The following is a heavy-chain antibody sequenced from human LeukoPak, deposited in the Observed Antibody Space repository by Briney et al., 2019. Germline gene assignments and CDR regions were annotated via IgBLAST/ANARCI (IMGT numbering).Heavy chain of an antibody. Sequence: GGSLRLSCSPSGFTFGDYPMSWFRQAPGKGLEWVGYIRNKDYGETTEYAASVKGRSTISRDDSESIAYLQIHSLKTEDTGVYYCSRAVRVSGDAFDFWGQGTMVTVSS. CDR2: IRNKDYGETT. CDR1: GFTFGDYP. V-gene: IGHV3-49*03. J-gene: IGHJ3*01. CDR3: SRAVRVSGDAFDF.